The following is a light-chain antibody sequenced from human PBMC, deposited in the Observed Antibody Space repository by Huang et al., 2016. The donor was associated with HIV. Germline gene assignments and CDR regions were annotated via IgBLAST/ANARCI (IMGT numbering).Light chain of an antibody. V-gene: IGKV3D-15*01. Sequence: ELVMPQSPATLSVSPGDRATISCRASESVGSNLAWYQQKPGQAPRLLIYGTSTRATGIPARFSGSGSGTEFALTITSLQSEDLAVYYCQQYNHWPKAFGQGTKVEIK. CDR3: QQYNHWPKA. CDR2: GTS. CDR1: ESVGSN. J-gene: IGKJ1*01.